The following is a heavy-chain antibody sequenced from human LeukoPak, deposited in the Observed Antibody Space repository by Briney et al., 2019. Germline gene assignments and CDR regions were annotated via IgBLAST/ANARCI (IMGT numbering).Heavy chain of an antibody. CDR1: GFTFSSYA. J-gene: IGHJ4*02. V-gene: IGHV3-21*01. Sequence: PGGSLRLSCADSGFTFSSYAMNWGRQAPGKGLEWVSSISTSSSYIYYADSVKGRFTIARDNAKNSLYLQMDSLRAEDTAVYYCARGYDFGSGSFFDYWGQGTLVTVSS. D-gene: IGHD3-10*01. CDR3: ARGYDFGSGSFFDY. CDR2: ISTSSSYI.